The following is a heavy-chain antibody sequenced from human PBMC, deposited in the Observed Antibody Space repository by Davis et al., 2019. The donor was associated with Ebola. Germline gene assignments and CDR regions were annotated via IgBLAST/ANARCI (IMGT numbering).Heavy chain of an antibody. J-gene: IGHJ4*02. V-gene: IGHV1-46*01. CDR3: ARLDYSGHYFDY. Sequence: AASVKVSCKASGYTFTNYYMHWVRQAPGQGLEWMGMINPNDGRTIYAQKFQGRVTVTRDTSTTTVYMDLSSLTSEDTAVYFCARLDYSGHYFDYWGQGTLVTVSS. D-gene: IGHD4-11*01. CDR1: GYTFTNYY. CDR2: INPNDGRT.